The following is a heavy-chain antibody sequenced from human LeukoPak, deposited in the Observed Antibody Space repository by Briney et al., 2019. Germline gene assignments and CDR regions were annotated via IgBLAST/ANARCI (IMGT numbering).Heavy chain of an antibody. D-gene: IGHD2-15*01. CDR3: ARGRYCSDGSCYLDY. Sequence: PSETLSLTCTVSGGSISNYYWSWIRQPPGKGLEWLGYISYSASSNYNPSLKSRVSISVDTSKNKFSLKLNSVTAADTAVYYCARGRYCSDGSCYLDYWGQGTLVTVSS. V-gene: IGHV4-59*01. CDR2: ISYSASS. CDR1: GGSISNYY. J-gene: IGHJ4*02.